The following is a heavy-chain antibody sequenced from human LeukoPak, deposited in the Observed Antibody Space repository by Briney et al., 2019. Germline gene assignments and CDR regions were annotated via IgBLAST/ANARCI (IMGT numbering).Heavy chain of an antibody. CDR3: ARAVRAGHRPVYTYYYMDV. D-gene: IGHD5/OR15-5a*01. CDR1: GFTFSNYA. Sequence: GGSLRLSCAAFGFTFSNYAMTWVRQAPGKGLEWVSTISVSGDTTYYADSVTGRFTISRDNSKNTVFLKMNSLRADDTAVYYCARAVRAGHRPVYTYYYMDVWGKGTTVTVSS. V-gene: IGHV3-23*01. CDR2: ISVSGDTT. J-gene: IGHJ6*03.